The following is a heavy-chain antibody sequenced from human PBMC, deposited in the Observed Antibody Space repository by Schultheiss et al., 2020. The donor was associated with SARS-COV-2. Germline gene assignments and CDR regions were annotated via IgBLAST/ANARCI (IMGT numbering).Heavy chain of an antibody. CDR3: ARGAADPGSYYFDY. CDR1: GGSFSAYY. D-gene: IGHD6-13*01. Sequence: SETLSLTCAVYGGSFSAYYWSWIRQPPGKGLEWIGEIYHSGSTNYNPSLKSRVTISVDKSKNQFSLKLSSVTAADTSVYYCARGAADPGSYYFDYWGQGTLVTVSS. CDR2: IYHSGST. J-gene: IGHJ4*02. V-gene: IGHV4-34*01.